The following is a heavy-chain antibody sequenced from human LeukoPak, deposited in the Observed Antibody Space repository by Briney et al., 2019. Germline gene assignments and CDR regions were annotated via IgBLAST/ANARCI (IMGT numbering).Heavy chain of an antibody. J-gene: IGHJ4*02. CDR2: ISGSGGST. Sequence: GGSLRLSCAASGFTFSSYAMSWVRQAPGKGLEWVSAISGSGGSTYYADSVKGRFTISRDNSKNTLYLQMNSLRAEDTAVYYCAKDGPYYDYVWGSPYYFDHWGQGTLVIVSS. D-gene: IGHD3-16*01. CDR3: AKDGPYYDYVWGSPYYFDH. CDR1: GFTFSSYA. V-gene: IGHV3-23*01.